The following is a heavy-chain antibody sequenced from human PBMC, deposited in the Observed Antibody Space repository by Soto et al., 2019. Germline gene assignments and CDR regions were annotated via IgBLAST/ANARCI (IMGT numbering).Heavy chain of an antibody. CDR1: VFPFSRYS. J-gene: IGHJ4*02. D-gene: IGHD3-9*01. CDR3: ARLPYDDILTGYYPLDY. V-gene: IGHV3-21*01. CDR2: ISNSSDII. Sequence: EVQLVESGGGLVKPGGSLTLPCAVSVFPFSRYSMHGVRQATGEGLEWVSSISNSSDIIFYADSVKGRFTISRDNTKNSLYLQMNSLRAEDTAVYYCARLPYDDILTGYYPLDYWGQGTLVTVSS.